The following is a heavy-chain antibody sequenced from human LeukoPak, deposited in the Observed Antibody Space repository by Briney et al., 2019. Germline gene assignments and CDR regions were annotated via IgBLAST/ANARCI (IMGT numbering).Heavy chain of an antibody. CDR1: GGSISSGSYY. V-gene: IGHV4-61*02. J-gene: IGHJ4*02. CDR2: IYTSGST. CDR3: ARQKWAVVTAQYYFDY. Sequence: SETLSLTCTVSGGSISSGSYYWSWIRQPGGKGLEWIGRIYTSGSTNYNPSLRSRVTISVDTSKNQFSLKLSSVTAADTAVYYCARQKWAVVTAQYYFDYWGQGTLVTVSS. D-gene: IGHD5-18*01.